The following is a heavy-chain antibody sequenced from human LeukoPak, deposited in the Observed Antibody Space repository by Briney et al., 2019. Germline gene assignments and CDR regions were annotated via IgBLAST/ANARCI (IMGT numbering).Heavy chain of an antibody. Sequence: SETLSLTCTVSGYSISSGYYWGWIRQPPGKGLEWIGSIYHRGSTYYNPSLKSRVTISVDTSKNQFSLKLSSVTAADTAVYYCARDRRFGELKDYWGQGTLVTVSS. CDR2: IYHRGST. CDR3: ARDRRFGELKDY. V-gene: IGHV4-38-2*02. J-gene: IGHJ4*02. D-gene: IGHD3-10*01. CDR1: GYSISSGYY.